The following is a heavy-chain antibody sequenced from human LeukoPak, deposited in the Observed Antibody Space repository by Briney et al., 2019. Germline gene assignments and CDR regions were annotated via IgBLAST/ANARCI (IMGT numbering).Heavy chain of an antibody. CDR1: GGTFSSYA. CDR3: AARGEYGDYRE. CDR2: IIPIFGTA. D-gene: IGHD4-17*01. Sequence: ASVKVSCNASGGTFSSYAISWERQPHAQGLEWMGGIIPIFGTANYAQKFQGRVTITTDESTSTAYMELSSLRSEDTAVYYCAARGEYGDYREWGQGTLVTVSS. V-gene: IGHV1-69*05. J-gene: IGHJ4*02.